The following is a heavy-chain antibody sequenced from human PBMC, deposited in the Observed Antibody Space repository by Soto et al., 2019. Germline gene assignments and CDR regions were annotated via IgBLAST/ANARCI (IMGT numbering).Heavy chain of an antibody. D-gene: IGHD6-19*01. J-gene: IGHJ4*02. CDR3: ARDMPGTAVAFDY. Sequence: PGGSLRLSCAASGFTVSSNYMNWVRQAPGKGLEWVSVIYSGGSTYYADSVKGRFTISRDNSKNTLYLQMNSLRAEDTAVYYCARDMPGTAVAFDYWGQGTLVTVSS. CDR1: GFTVSSNY. CDR2: IYSGGST. V-gene: IGHV3-66*01.